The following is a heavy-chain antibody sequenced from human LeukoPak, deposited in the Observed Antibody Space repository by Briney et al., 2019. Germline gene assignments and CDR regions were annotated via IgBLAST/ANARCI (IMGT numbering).Heavy chain of an antibody. CDR2: IRSTANGYAT. CDR1: GFTFSGSA. J-gene: IGHJ4*02. V-gene: IGHV3-73*01. Sequence: GGSLRLSCAASGFTFSGSALHWVRQASGKGLEWVGRIRSTANGYATAYAASVKGRFTISRDDSKNTAYPQMDSLKTEDTAVYYCTGNYYGSGSYADFDYWGQGTLVTVSS. D-gene: IGHD3-10*01. CDR3: TGNYYGSGSYADFDY.